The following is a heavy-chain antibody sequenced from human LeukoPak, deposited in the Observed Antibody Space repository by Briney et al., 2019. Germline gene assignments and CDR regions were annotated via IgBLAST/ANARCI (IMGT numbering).Heavy chain of an antibody. CDR3: ATSTAYYYYYYMDV. J-gene: IGHJ6*03. D-gene: IGHD2-21*02. Sequence: KTSETLSLTCTVSGGSISSHYWSWIRQPPGKGLEWIGYIYYSGSTNYNPSLKSRVTIPVDTSKNQFSLKLSSVTAADTAVYYCATSTAYYYYYYMDVWGKGTTVTVSS. CDR1: GGSISSHY. V-gene: IGHV4-59*11. CDR2: IYYSGST.